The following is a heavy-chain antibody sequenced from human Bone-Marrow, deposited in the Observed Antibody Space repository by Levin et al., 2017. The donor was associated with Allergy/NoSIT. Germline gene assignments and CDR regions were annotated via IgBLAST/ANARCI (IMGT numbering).Heavy chain of an antibody. CDR3: AKEGLAVAGYYFDS. V-gene: IGHV3-23*01. CDR1: GFTFSSYA. Sequence: GESLKISCAASGFTFSSYAMSWVRQAPGKGLEWVSSISGSGTIRHYAESVKGRFTISRDISKNMLHLQMNSLRAEDTAIYFCAKEGLAVAGYYFDSWGQGTLVTVSS. CDR2: ISGSGTIR. D-gene: IGHD6-19*01. J-gene: IGHJ4*02.